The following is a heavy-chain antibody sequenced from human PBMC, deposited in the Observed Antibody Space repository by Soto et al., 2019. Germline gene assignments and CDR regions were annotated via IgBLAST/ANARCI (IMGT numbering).Heavy chain of an antibody. CDR3: SRGAAGGTENIGMDV. Sequence: QVQLVESGRGVVQPGRSLRLSCAASGFTFSSYAMHLVRQAPGKGLEGVAVISYDGNNLYFADFVKGRFTISRDNFKNSLWLQLNSLRAEDTAIDYCSRGAAGGTENIGMDVWGQGTTVTGAS. J-gene: IGHJ6*02. CDR2: ISYDGNNL. V-gene: IGHV3-30-3*01. D-gene: IGHD6-13*01. CDR1: GFTFSSYA.